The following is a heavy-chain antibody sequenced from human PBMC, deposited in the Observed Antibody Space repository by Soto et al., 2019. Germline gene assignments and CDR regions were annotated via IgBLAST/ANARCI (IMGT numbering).Heavy chain of an antibody. V-gene: IGHV3-7*05. J-gene: IGHJ6*02. Sequence: EVQLVESGGGLVQPGGSLRLSCAASGFTFSTYWMNWVRQAPGKGLEWVANIKEDGSEAYYVESVKGRFTISRDNAKNSLYLDMNSLRVEDTAVYYCARDWGAPGRGLAFGYYYHFGMDVWGQGTTVTVPS. CDR3: ARDWGAPGRGLAFGYYYHFGMDV. CDR2: IKEDGSEA. CDR1: GFTFSTYW. D-gene: IGHD3-3*02.